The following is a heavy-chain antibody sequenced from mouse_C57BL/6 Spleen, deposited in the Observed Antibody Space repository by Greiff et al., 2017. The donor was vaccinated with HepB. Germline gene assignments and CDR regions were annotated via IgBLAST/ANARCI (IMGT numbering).Heavy chain of an antibody. J-gene: IGHJ3*01. D-gene: IGHD1-1*02. CDR1: GFTFSDYY. V-gene: IGHV5-16*01. Sequence: EVKLVESEGGLVQPGSSMKLSCTASGFTFSDYYMAWVRQVPEKGLEWVANINYDGSSTYYLDSLKSRFIISRDNAKNILYLQMSSLKSEDTATYYCARANGLYGPFAYWGQVTLVTVSA. CDR2: INYDGSST. CDR3: ARANGLYGPFAY.